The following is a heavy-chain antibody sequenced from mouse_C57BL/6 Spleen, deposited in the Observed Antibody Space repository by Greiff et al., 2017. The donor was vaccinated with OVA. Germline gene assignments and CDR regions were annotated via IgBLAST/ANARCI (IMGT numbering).Heavy chain of an antibody. CDR2: ISSGGSYT. J-gene: IGHJ1*03. D-gene: IGHD2-5*01. V-gene: IGHV5-6*02. Sequence: EVKLVESGGDLVKPGGSLKLSCAASGFTFSSYGMSWVRQTPDKRLEWVATISSGGSYTYYPDSVKGRFTISRDNAKNTLYLQMSSLKSEDTAMYYCARHENSKGYFDVWGTGTTVTVSS. CDR1: GFTFSSYG. CDR3: ARHENSKGYFDV.